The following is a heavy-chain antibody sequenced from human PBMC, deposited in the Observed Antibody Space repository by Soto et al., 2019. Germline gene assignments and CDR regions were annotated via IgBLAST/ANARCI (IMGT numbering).Heavy chain of an antibody. CDR1: GFTFSSYW. CDR2: INSDGSST. D-gene: IGHD1-26*01. V-gene: IGHV3-74*01. Sequence: GGSLRLSCAASGFTFSSYWMHWVRQAPGKGLVWVSRINSDGSSTSYADSVKGRFTISRDNAKNTLYLQMNSLRAEDTAVYYCARGSTWRELLHTNWFDPWGQGTLVTVSS. J-gene: IGHJ5*02. CDR3: ARGSTWRELLHTNWFDP.